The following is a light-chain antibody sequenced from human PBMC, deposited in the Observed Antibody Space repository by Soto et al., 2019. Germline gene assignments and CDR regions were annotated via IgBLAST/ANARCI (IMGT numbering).Light chain of an antibody. Sequence: EIVLTQSPATLSLSPGERATLSCRASQSVSSYLAWYQQKPGQATRLLIDDASNRATGIPARFSGSGSGTDFTLTISSLEPEDFAVYYCQQRSNWPPWTFGQGTKVEIK. J-gene: IGKJ1*01. CDR1: QSVSSY. CDR3: QQRSNWPPWT. V-gene: IGKV3-11*01. CDR2: DAS.